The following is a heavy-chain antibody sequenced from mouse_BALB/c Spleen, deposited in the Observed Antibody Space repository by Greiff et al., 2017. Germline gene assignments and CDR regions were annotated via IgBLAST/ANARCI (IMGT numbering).Heavy chain of an antibody. Sequence: EVKLEESGPGLVKPSQSLSLTCSVTGYSITSGYYWNWIRQFPGNKLEWMGYISYDGSNNYNPSLKNRISITRDTSKNQFFLKLNSVTTEDTATYYSARGDYWGQGTTLTVSS. CDR3: ARGDY. CDR1: GYSITSGYY. V-gene: IGHV3-6*02. CDR2: ISYDGSN. J-gene: IGHJ2*01.